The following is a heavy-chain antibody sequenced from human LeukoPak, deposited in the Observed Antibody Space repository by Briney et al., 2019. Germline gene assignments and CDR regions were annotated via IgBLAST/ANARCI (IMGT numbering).Heavy chain of an antibody. Sequence: GSLRLSCAASGFTFSDYYMSWIRQAPGKGLEWVSFIYSAGSTHYSDSVKGRFTISIDNSKNTLYLQMNSLRAEDTAVYYCARRAGAYTHPYDYWGQGTLVTVSS. CDR2: IYSAGST. CDR3: ARRAGAYTHPYDY. D-gene: IGHD3-16*01. V-gene: IGHV3-53*01. CDR1: GFTFSDYY. J-gene: IGHJ4*02.